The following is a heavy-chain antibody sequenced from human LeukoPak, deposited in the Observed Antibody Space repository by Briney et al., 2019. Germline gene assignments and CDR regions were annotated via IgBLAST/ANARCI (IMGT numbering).Heavy chain of an antibody. V-gene: IGHV3-7*01. D-gene: IGHD2-2*03. CDR2: IKQDGSEK. CDR3: ARNPGYCSSTSCH. J-gene: IGHJ4*02. CDR1: GFTFSSYW. Sequence: GGSLRLSCAASGFTFSSYWMSWVRRAPGKGLEWVANIKQDGSEKYYVDSVKGRFTISRDNAKNSLYLQMNSLRAEDTAVYYCARNPGYCSSTSCHWGQGTLVTVSS.